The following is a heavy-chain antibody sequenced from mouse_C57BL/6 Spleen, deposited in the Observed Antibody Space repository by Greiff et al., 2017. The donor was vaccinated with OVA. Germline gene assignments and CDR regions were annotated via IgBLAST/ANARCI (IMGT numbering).Heavy chain of an antibody. J-gene: IGHJ3*01. Sequence: QVQLQQSGAELVRPGTSVKVSCKASGYAFTNYLIEWVKQRPGQGLEWIGVINPGSGGTNYNEKFKGKATLTADKSSSTAYMQLSSLTSEDSAVYFCAREEDYGSSYGGSAYWGQGTLVTVSA. CDR3: AREEDYGSSYGGSAY. CDR2: INPGSGGT. D-gene: IGHD1-1*01. CDR1: GYAFTNYL. V-gene: IGHV1-54*01.